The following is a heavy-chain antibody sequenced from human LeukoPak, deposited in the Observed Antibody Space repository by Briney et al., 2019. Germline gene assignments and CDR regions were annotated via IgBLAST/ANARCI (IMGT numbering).Heavy chain of an antibody. CDR3: ARNVGWDSHDY. CDR1: GDSLSSHF. V-gene: IGHV4-59*08. CDR2: IRGSGST. Sequence: PSETLSLTCTVSGDSLSSHFWSWIRQPPAKGLEWIGYIRGSGSTHYYPSLTGRVTISKDTSKKQFSLTLTSVTAADTAVYYCARNVGWDSHDYWGQGTLVTVSS. J-gene: IGHJ4*02. D-gene: IGHD6-19*01.